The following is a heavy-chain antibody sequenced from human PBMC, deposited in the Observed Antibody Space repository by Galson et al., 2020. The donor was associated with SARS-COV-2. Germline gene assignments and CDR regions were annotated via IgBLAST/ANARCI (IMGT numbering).Heavy chain of an antibody. CDR1: GGSISSSSYY. Sequence: ETSETLSLTCTVSGGSISSSSYYWGWIRQPPGKGLEWIGSIYYSGSTYYNPSLKSRVTISVDTSKNQFSLKLSSVTAADTAVYYCARQGSSSRREYYYYYGMDVWGQGTTVTVSS. V-gene: IGHV4-39*01. CDR2: IYYSGST. CDR3: ARQGSSSRREYYYYYGMDV. J-gene: IGHJ6*02. D-gene: IGHD6-13*01.